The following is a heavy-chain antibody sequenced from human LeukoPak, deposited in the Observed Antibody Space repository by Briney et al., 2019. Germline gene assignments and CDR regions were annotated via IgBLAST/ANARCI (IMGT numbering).Heavy chain of an antibody. CDR2: IGTAGDT. CDR1: GFTSSSYD. V-gene: IGHV3-13*04. Sequence: GGSLRLSCAASGFTSSSYDMHWVRQATGKGLEWVSAIGTAGDTYYPGSVKGRFTISRENAKNSLYLQMNSLRAGDTAVYYCVRGQRSGNYYYYGMDVWGQGTTVTVSS. J-gene: IGHJ6*02. CDR3: VRGQRSGNYYYYGMDV. D-gene: IGHD3-10*01.